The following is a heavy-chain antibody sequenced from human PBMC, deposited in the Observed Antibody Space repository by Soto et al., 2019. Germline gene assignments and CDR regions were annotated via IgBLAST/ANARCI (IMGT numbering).Heavy chain of an antibody. CDR3: ARWESSDWSLGI. V-gene: IGHV3-7*03. CDR1: GFTSSDYW. Sequence: EVQLVESGGGLVQPGGSLRLSCAGSGFTSSDYWMTWVRQPPGKGLEWVASINQDGTQKFYVDSVRGRFTISKDNAKNSLFLQMISLRAEDTAAYYCARWESSDWSLGIWGQGTLVTVSS. D-gene: IGHD6-19*01. J-gene: IGHJ4*02. CDR2: INQDGTQK.